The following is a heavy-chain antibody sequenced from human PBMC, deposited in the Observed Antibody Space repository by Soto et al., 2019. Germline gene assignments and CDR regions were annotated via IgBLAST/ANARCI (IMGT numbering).Heavy chain of an antibody. CDR3: ARRLGAGPYYYYYGMDV. J-gene: IGHJ6*02. Sequence: SLTISCKSSGSSFTSYWISWVRQMPGKGLEWMGRIDPSDSYTNYSPSFQGHVTISADKSISTAYLQWSSLKASDTAMYYCARRLGAGPYYYYYGMDVWGQGTTVTVSS. V-gene: IGHV5-10-1*01. D-gene: IGHD5-12*01. CDR2: IDPSDSYT. CDR1: GSSFTSYW.